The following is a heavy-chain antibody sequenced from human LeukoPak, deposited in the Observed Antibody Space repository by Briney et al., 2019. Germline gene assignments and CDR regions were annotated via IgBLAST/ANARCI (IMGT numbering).Heavy chain of an antibody. D-gene: IGHD6-25*01. Sequence: GASVKVSCKASGGTFSSYTCSWVRQAPGQGLEWMGRIIPILGIANYAQKSPGTITITANKSTSTACMELTSLRTEDTDVYYCARGKIGSAAAFDYWGQGTLVTVSS. CDR3: ARGKIGSAAAFDY. V-gene: IGHV1-69*02. J-gene: IGHJ4*02. CDR2: IIPILGIA. CDR1: GGTFSSYT.